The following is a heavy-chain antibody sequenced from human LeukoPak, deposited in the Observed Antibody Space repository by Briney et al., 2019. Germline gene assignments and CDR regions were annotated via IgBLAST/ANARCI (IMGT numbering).Heavy chain of an antibody. CDR2: IIPIFGTT. CDR3: ARDGAEYIEMATLKFDY. J-gene: IGHJ4*02. V-gene: IGHV1-69*13. D-gene: IGHD5-24*01. CDR1: GGTISSYA. Sequence: SVKVSCKASGGTISSYAISWVRQAPGQGLEWMGRIIPIFGTTNYAQKFQGRVTITADESTSTAYMELSSLRSEDTAVYYCARDGAEYIEMATLKFDYWGQGTLVTVSS.